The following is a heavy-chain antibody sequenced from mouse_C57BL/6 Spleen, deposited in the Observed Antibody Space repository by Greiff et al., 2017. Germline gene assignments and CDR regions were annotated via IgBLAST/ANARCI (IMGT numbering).Heavy chain of an antibody. CDR2: ISPNNGGT. D-gene: IGHD2-5*01. CDR3: ARAYYSTPWFAY. J-gene: IGHJ3*01. Sequence: EVQLQQSGPELVKPGASVKISCKASGYTFTDYYMNWVKQSHGKSLEWIGDISPNNGGTSYNQKFKGKATLTVDKSSSTAYMELRSLTSEDSAVYYCARAYYSTPWFAYWGQGTLVTVSA. CDR1: GYTFTDYY. V-gene: IGHV1-26*01.